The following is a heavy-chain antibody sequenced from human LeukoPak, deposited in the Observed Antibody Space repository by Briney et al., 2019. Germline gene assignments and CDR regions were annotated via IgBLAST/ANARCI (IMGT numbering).Heavy chain of an antibody. CDR2: ISSSGSTI. Sequence: LSLTCAVYGGSFSGYYMSWIRQAPGKGLEWVSYISSSGSTIYYADSVKGRFTISRDNAKNSLYLQMNSLRAEDTAVYYCARGPVDSLNWFDPWGQGTLVTVSS. J-gene: IGHJ5*02. D-gene: IGHD5-12*01. V-gene: IGHV3-11*01. CDR3: ARGPVDSLNWFDP. CDR1: GGSFSGYY.